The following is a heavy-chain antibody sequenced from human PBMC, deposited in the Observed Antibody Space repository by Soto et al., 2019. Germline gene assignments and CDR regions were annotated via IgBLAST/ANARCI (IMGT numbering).Heavy chain of an antibody. Sequence: VKVSCKASGYSSTSHDVNWVRQATGQGLEWMGWMNPDSGNTGYAQKFQGRVTMTRNTSISKAYMELASLKSEDTGLYYCVRTFRGSREGRIRYYFDSWGQGTPVTVSS. CDR2: MNPDSGNT. D-gene: IGHD2-15*01. J-gene: IGHJ4*02. CDR1: GYSSTSHD. CDR3: VRTFRGSREGRIRYYFDS. V-gene: IGHV1-8*01.